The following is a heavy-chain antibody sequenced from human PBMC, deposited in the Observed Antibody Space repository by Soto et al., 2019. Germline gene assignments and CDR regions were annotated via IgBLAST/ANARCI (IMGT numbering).Heavy chain of an antibody. CDR2: INPSDGST. J-gene: IGHJ4*02. Sequence: QVQLVQSGAAGKKPGASVKVSCKASGYTLTNYYMHWVRQAPGQGLEWMGIINPSDGSTNYAQKIQGRVTMTRDTSTNTAYMELSSLRSDDTAVYYCARLWGGYCGGGSCYSDYWGQGTLVTVSS. CDR3: ARLWGGYCGGGSCYSDY. CDR1: GYTLTNYY. D-gene: IGHD2-15*01. V-gene: IGHV1-46*01.